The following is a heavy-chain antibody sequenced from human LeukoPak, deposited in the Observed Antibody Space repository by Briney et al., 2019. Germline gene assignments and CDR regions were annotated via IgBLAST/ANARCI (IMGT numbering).Heavy chain of an antibody. V-gene: IGHV3-7*01. D-gene: IGHD2-2*01. J-gene: IGHJ4*02. CDR2: IKQDGSEK. CDR3: ARVWGLGYCSSTSCLPFDY. Sequence: GSLRLSCAASGFTFSSYWMSWVRKAPGKGLEWVANIKQDGSEKYYVDSVKGRFTISRDNAKNSLYLQMNSLRAEDTAVYYCARVWGLGYCSSTSCLPFDYWGQGTLVTVSS. CDR1: GFTFSSYW.